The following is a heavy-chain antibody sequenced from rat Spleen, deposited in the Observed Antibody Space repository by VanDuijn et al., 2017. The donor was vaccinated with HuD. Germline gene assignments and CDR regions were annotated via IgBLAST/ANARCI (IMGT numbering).Heavy chain of an antibody. CDR1: GFTFSDYY. V-gene: IGHV5-25*01. D-gene: IGHD1-4*01. CDR2: ISSDGGIT. J-gene: IGHJ2*01. CDR3: ATPLPH. Sequence: EVQLVESDGGLVQPGRSLKLSCAASGFTFSDYYMAWVRQAPTKGLEWVSSISSDGGITYYPDSVKGRFTISRDNAENTVYLQMDSLRSEDTATYYCATPLPHWGQGVMVTVSS.